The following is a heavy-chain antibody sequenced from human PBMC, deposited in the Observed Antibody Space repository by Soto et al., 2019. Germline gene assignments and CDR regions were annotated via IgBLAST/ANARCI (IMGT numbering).Heavy chain of an antibody. Sequence: PSETLSLTCAVYGGSFSGYYWSWIRQPPGKGLEWIGEINHSGSTNYNPSLKSRVTISVDTSKNQFSLKLSSVTAADTAVYYCASHTNDYGDYYFDYWGQGTLVTVSS. V-gene: IGHV4-34*01. D-gene: IGHD4-17*01. CDR1: GGSFSGYY. CDR2: INHSGST. CDR3: ASHTNDYGDYYFDY. J-gene: IGHJ4*02.